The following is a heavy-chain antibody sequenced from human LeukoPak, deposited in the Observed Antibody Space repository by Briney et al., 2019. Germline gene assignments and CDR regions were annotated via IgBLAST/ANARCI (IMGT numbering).Heavy chain of an antibody. J-gene: IGHJ5*02. CDR1: GFTFSSYS. Sequence: GGSLRLSCAASGFTFSSYSMNWVRQAPGKGLEWVSSISSSSSYIYYADSVKGRFTISRDNAKNSLYLQMNSLRAEDTAVYYCARDTLEANWFDPWGQGTLVTVSS. CDR3: ARDTLEANWFDP. D-gene: IGHD3-3*01. V-gene: IGHV3-21*01. CDR2: ISSSSSYI.